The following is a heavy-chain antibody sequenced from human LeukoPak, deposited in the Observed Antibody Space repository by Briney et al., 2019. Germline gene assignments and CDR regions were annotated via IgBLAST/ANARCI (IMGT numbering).Heavy chain of an antibody. J-gene: IGHJ4*02. D-gene: IGHD3-10*01. CDR2: IIDNGDRT. CDR3: PKGITLVRGFTDFDY. Sequence: GGSLRLSCAASGFTFSRFAMNWVRQAPGKGLEWVATIIDNGDRTYYADSVRGRFTLSRDNSNNTLSLQMNSLRAEDTATYYCPKGITLVRGFTDFDYWGQGTLVTVSS. V-gene: IGHV3-23*01. CDR1: GFTFSRFA.